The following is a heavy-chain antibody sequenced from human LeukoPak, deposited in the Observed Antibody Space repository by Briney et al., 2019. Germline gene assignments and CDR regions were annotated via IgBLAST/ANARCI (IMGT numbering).Heavy chain of an antibody. CDR1: GGTFSTYT. Sequence: SVKVSCKASGGTFSTYTISWVRQAPGQGLESMGRIIPILGIANYAQKFQGRVTITADKSTSTAYMELGSLRSEDTAVYYCARDPGAVVPAVLGYYYYGMDVWGQGTTVTVSS. V-gene: IGHV1-69*04. D-gene: IGHD2-2*01. CDR3: ARDPGAVVPAVLGYYYYGMDV. J-gene: IGHJ6*02. CDR2: IIPILGIA.